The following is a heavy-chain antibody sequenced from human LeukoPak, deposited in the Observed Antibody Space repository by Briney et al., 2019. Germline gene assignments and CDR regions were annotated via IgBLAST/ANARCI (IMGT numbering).Heavy chain of an antibody. D-gene: IGHD6-19*01. J-gene: IGHJ4*02. V-gene: IGHV3-30*02. Sequence: PGGSLRLSCAASGFTFSSYGMHWVRQAPGKGLEWVAFIRCDGSNKYYADSVKGRFTISRDNSKNTLYLQMNSLRAEDTAVYYCAKDRREYSSGWYLDYWGPGTLVTVSS. CDR3: AKDRREYSSGWYLDY. CDR1: GFTFSSYG. CDR2: IRCDGSNK.